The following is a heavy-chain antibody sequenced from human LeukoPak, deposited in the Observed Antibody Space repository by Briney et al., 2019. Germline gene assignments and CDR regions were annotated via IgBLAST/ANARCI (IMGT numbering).Heavy chain of an antibody. CDR3: ARGYSYDNYYYYYMDV. D-gene: IGHD5-18*01. CDR2: IIPIFGTA. J-gene: IGHJ6*03. CDR1: GGTFSSYA. V-gene: IGHV1-69*13. Sequence: GASVKVSCKASGGTFSSYAISWVRQAPGQGLEWMGGIIPIFGTANYAQKFQGRVTITADESTSTAYMELSSLRSEDTAVYYCARGYSYDNYYYYYMDVWGKGTTVTISS.